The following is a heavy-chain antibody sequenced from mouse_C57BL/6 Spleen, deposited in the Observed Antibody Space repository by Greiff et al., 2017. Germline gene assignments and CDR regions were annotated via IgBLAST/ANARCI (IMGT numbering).Heavy chain of an antibody. CDR1: GFTFSDYG. J-gene: IGHJ3*01. D-gene: IGHD2-4*01. CDR3: ARGDYDEGFAY. V-gene: IGHV5-17*01. CDR2: ISSGSSTI. Sequence: EVQRVESGGGLVKPGGSLKLSCAASGFTFSDYGMHWVRQAPEKGLEWVAYISSGSSTIYYADTVKGRFTISRDNAKNTLFLQMTSLRSEDTAMYYCARGDYDEGFAYWGQGTLVTVSA.